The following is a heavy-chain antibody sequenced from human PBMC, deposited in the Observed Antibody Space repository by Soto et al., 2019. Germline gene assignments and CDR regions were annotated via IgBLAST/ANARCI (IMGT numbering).Heavy chain of an antibody. Sequence: ASLKVSCKASRYTFTGYYIHWVREAPGQGLEWMGWINPQTGGTSYAQKFQGRVTLSRDTSINTAYLELSRLTFDDAAVYFCARERYQVISDGMDVWGQGTTVTVSS. D-gene: IGHD2-2*01. CDR2: INPQTGGT. CDR1: RYTFTGYY. J-gene: IGHJ6*02. CDR3: ARERYQVISDGMDV. V-gene: IGHV1-2*02.